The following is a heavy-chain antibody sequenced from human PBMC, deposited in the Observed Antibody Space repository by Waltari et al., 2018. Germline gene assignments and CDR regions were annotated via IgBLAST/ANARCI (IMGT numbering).Heavy chain of an antibody. D-gene: IGHD3-3*01. Sequence: QVQLQESGPGLVKPSETLSITCTVSGGSISSYYWSWIRQPPGKGLEWIGYIYSSGSTNYNPSLKSLVTISVDTSKNQFSLKLSSVTAADTAVYYCARGVTIFGVVFDYWGQGTLVTVSS. CDR1: GGSISSYY. CDR3: ARGVTIFGVVFDY. J-gene: IGHJ4*02. V-gene: IGHV4-59*01. CDR2: IYSSGST.